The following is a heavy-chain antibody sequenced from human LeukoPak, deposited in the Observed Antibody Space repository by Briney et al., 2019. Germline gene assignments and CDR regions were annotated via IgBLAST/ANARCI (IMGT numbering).Heavy chain of an antibody. Sequence: KPGGSLRLSCAASGFTFSDYYMSWIRQAPGKGLEWVSYISSSGSTIYYADSVKGRFTISRDNAKNSLYLQMNRLRAEDTAVYYCARDLTDYGDYRYYYGMDVWGQGTTVTVSS. J-gene: IGHJ6*02. CDR3: ARDLTDYGDYRYYYGMDV. CDR2: ISSSGSTI. D-gene: IGHD4-17*01. V-gene: IGHV3-11*01. CDR1: GFTFSDYY.